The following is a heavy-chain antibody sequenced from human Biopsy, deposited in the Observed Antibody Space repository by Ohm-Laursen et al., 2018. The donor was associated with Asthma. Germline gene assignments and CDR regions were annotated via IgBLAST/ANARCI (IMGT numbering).Heavy chain of an antibody. CDR2: VFYSGTT. Sequence: DTLSLPCPVSGGPITSSSYHWGWIRQPPGKGVEWIGFVFYSGTTHYSRSLERRLYVSIDTARNEFSMRLRSLSAADAAVYFCAGVAGYGDVYFGIDVWGPGTTVSVS. J-gene: IGHJ6*02. V-gene: IGHV4-39*07. CDR3: AGVAGYGDVYFGIDV. CDR1: GGPITSSSYH. D-gene: IGHD4-17*01.